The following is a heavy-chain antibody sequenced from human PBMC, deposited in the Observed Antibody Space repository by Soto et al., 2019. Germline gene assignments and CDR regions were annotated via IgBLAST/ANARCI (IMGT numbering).Heavy chain of an antibody. CDR3: ARVLDCSSTSCYPLFDP. D-gene: IGHD2-2*01. V-gene: IGHV4-59*01. CDR2: IYYSGST. CDR1: GGSISSYY. J-gene: IGHJ5*02. Sequence: SETLSLTCTVSGGSISSYYWSWIRQPPGKGLEWIGYIYYSGSTNYNPSLKSRVTISVDTSKNQFSLKLSSVTAADTAVYYCARVLDCSSTSCYPLFDPWGQGTLVTVSS.